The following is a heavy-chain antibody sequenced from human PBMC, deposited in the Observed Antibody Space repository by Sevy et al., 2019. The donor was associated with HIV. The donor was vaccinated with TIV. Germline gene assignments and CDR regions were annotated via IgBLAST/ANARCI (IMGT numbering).Heavy chain of an antibody. J-gene: IGHJ6*02. V-gene: IGHV3-48*02. Sequence: GGSLRLSCEASGFTLSSYSMTWVRQAPGKGLEWVSYITSDSGSIYYVDSVEGRFTISRDNAKNSLYLQMNCLRDEDTAVYFCATAKYYYGSGSFYDFYYYGMDVWGQGTTVTVSS. CDR1: GFTLSSYS. CDR3: ATAKYYYGSGSFYDFYYYGMDV. D-gene: IGHD3-10*01. CDR2: ITSDSGSI.